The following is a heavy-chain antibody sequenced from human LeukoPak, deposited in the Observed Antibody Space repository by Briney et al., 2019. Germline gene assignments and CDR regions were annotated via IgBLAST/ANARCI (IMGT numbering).Heavy chain of an antibody. J-gene: IGHJ6*02. CDR2: ISGSGGST. CDR1: GFSFSSYA. Sequence: GRSLRLSCAASGFSFSSYAMSWVRQAPGKGLEWVSAISGSGGSTYYADSVKGRFTISRDNSKNTLYLQMNSLRDEDTAVYYCARARPWDSSRSYYFGMDVWGHGTTVTVSS. CDR3: ARARPWDSSRSYYFGMDV. V-gene: IGHV3-23*01. D-gene: IGHD3-22*01.